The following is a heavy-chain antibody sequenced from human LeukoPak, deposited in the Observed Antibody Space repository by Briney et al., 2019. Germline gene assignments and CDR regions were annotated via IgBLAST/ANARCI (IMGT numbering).Heavy chain of an antibody. CDR1: GGSISGSSYY. D-gene: IGHD6-13*01. V-gene: IGHV4-39*07. J-gene: IGHJ4*02. CDR3: ARDGPGYSSSSY. Sequence: SETLSLTCTVSGGSISGSSYYWGWIRQPPGKGLEWIASVYYSGSTYYNPSLKSRVTISVDTSKNQFSLKLSSVTAADTAVYYCARDGPGYSSSSYWGQGTLVTVSS. CDR2: VYYSGST.